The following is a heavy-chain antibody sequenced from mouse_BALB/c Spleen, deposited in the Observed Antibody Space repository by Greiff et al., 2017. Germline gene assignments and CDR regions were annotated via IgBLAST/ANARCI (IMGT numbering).Heavy chain of an antibody. D-gene: IGHD1-1*01. Sequence: QVQLKQSGAELVRPGSSVKISCKASGYAFSSYWMNWVKQRPGQGLEWIGQIYPGDGDTNYNGKFKGKATLTADKSSSTAYMQLSSLTSEDSAVYFCARNGDYYGSSYGYFDVWGAGTTVTVSS. CDR3: ARNGDYYGSSYGYFDV. V-gene: IGHV1-80*01. CDR1: GYAFSSYW. CDR2: IYPGDGDT. J-gene: IGHJ1*01.